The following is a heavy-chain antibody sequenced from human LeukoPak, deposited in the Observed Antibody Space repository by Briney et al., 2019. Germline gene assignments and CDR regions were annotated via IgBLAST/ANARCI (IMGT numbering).Heavy chain of an antibody. CDR2: ISYDGSNK. D-gene: IGHD5-24*01. CDR3: AKDKEMDYFDY. J-gene: IGHJ4*02. V-gene: IGHV3-30*18. Sequence: PGRSLRLSCAASGFTFSSYGMHWVRQAPGKGLEWVAVISYDGSNKYYADSVKGRFTISRDNSKNTLYLQMNSLRAEDTAVYYCAKDKEMDYFDYWGQGTLVTVSS. CDR1: GFTFSSYG.